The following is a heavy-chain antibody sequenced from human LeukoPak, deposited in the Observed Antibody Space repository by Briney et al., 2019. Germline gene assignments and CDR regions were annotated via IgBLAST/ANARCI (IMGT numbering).Heavy chain of an antibody. CDR3: AKDGSPGYSYDLYYFDY. CDR1: GFTFSSYG. D-gene: IGHD5-18*01. J-gene: IGHJ4*02. V-gene: IGHV3-30*02. CDR2: IRYDGSNK. Sequence: GGSLRLSCAASGFTFSSYGMHWVRQAPGKGLEWVAFIRYDGSNKYYADSVKGRFTISRDNSKNTLYLQMNSLRAEDTAVYYCAKDGSPGYSYDLYYFDYWGQGTLVTVSS.